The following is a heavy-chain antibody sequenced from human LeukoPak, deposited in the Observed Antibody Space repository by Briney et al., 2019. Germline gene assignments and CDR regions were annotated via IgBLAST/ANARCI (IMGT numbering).Heavy chain of an antibody. CDR2: ISAYNGNT. V-gene: IGHV1-18*01. CDR1: GYTFTSYG. Sequence: GASVKVSCKASGYTFTSYGISWVRQAPGQGLEWMGWISAYNGNTNYAQKFQGRVTMTRDTSINTAYMELSGLESDDSAVYYCAREGAGRNDYWGQGTLVTVSS. J-gene: IGHJ4*02. CDR3: AREGAGRNDY. D-gene: IGHD1-1*01.